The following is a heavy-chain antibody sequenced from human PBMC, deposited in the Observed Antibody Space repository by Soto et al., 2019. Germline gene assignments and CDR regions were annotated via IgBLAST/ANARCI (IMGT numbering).Heavy chain of an antibody. CDR1: GGSVNSDSNY. Sequence: QVQLQESGPGLVKPSETLSLTCTVSGGSVNSDSNYWSWIRQPPGKGLEWIGYIYYTGRTIFNPSLGSRVTMSVDTSKNQFSLQLTSVTAADTAVYYCAGQTTTVTTFDFWGPGTLVTVSS. V-gene: IGHV4-61*01. J-gene: IGHJ4*02. D-gene: IGHD4-17*01. CDR2: IYYTGRT. CDR3: AGQTTTVTTFDF.